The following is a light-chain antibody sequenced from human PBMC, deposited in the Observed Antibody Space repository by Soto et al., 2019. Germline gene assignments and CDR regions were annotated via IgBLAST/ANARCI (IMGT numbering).Light chain of an antibody. CDR1: QTVSRY. CDR2: YAS. Sequence: VLTQSPATLSLSPGERATLSCRASQTVSRYLAWYQQKPGQAPRLLIYYASNRAAGIPARFSGSGSGTDYTLTISRRAPEDFAVYYCQPRSTWPILTFGGGTKVEI. CDR3: QPRSTWPILT. V-gene: IGKV3-11*01. J-gene: IGKJ4*01.